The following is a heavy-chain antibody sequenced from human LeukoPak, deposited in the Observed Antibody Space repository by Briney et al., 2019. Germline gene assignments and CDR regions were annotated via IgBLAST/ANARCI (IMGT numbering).Heavy chain of an antibody. D-gene: IGHD4-11*01. CDR3: ARESSSVTVTIDC. CDR1: GYTFTGYY. V-gene: IGHV1-2*02. J-gene: IGHJ4*02. CDR2: VNPNSGGT. Sequence: ASVKVSCKASGYTFTGYYIHWVRQAPGQGLEWMGWVNPNSGGTNYAQKFQGRVTMTRDTSISTAYMELSRLRSDDTAVYFCARESSSVTVTIDCWRQGTLVTVSS.